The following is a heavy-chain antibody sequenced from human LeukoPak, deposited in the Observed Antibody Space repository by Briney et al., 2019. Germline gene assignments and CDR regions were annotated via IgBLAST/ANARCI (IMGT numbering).Heavy chain of an antibody. D-gene: IGHD2-15*01. CDR1: GFIFSSYG. V-gene: IGHV3-30*18. J-gene: IGHJ4*02. CDR2: ISYDGSNK. Sequence: GGSLRLSCAASGFIFSSYGMHWVRQAPGKGLEWVAVISYDGSNKYYADSVKGRFTISRDNSKNTLYLQMNSLRAEDTAVYYCAKDLERYCSGGSCYGDYWGQGTLVTVSS. CDR3: AKDLERYCSGGSCYGDY.